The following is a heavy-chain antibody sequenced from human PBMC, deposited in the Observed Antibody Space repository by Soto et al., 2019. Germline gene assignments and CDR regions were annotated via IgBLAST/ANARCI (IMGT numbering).Heavy chain of an antibody. J-gene: IGHJ4*02. D-gene: IGHD2-8*02. CDR1: GFTFRHFA. CDR3: ARVRGRGYGTGGFCCLGPDH. Sequence: GVSLRLSCAASGFTFRHFAMHWFRQGPGKGLEWLSVISFNATNGFFADSVKGRFSTSKDNSARRFYLQMTSLRSEETAIFYCARVRGRGYGTGGFCCLGPDHWGQGNTVTVSS. V-gene: IGHV3-30-3*01. CDR2: ISFNATNG.